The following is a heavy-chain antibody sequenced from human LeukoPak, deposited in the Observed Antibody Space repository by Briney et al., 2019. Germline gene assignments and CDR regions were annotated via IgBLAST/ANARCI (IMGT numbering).Heavy chain of an antibody. CDR1: GGSISSYY. Sequence: SETLSLTCTVSGGSISSYYWSWIRQPPGKGLEWIGYIYYSGSTNYNPSLKSRVTISVDTSKNQFSLKLSSVTAADTAVYYRATYSSSGWGGYFDYWGQGTLVTVSS. CDR2: IYYSGST. D-gene: IGHD6-19*01. V-gene: IGHV4-59*01. J-gene: IGHJ4*02. CDR3: ATYSSSGWGGYFDY.